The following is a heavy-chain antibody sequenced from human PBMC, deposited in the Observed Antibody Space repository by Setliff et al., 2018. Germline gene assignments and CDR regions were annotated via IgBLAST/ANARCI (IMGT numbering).Heavy chain of an antibody. CDR3: ARASADYDFWSGYYTGGAFDI. Sequence: SETLSLTCTVSGGSISSHYWSWIRQPPGKGLEWIGYIYYSGSTNYNPSLKSRVTISVDTSKNQFSLKLSSVTAADAAVYYCARASADYDFWSGYYTGGAFDIWGQATMVTVSS. D-gene: IGHD3-3*01. CDR2: IYYSGST. J-gene: IGHJ3*02. CDR1: GGSISSHY. V-gene: IGHV4-59*11.